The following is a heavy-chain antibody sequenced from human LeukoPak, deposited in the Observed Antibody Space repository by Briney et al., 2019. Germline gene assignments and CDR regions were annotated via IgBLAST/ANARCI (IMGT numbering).Heavy chain of an antibody. CDR3: ARPDLNWNYAVIDY. Sequence: SGGSLRLSCAASGFTFSSYSMNWVRQAPGKGLEWVSSISSSSSYIYYADSVKGRFTISRDNAKNSLYLQMNSLRAEDTAVYYCARPDLNWNYAVIDYWGQGTLVTVSS. CDR2: ISSSSSYI. V-gene: IGHV3-21*01. J-gene: IGHJ4*02. CDR1: GFTFSSYS. D-gene: IGHD1-7*01.